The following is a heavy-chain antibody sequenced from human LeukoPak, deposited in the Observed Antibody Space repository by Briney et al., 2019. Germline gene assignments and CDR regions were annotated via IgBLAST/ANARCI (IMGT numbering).Heavy chain of an antibody. CDR2: IKQDGSEK. D-gene: IGHD1-26*01. Sequence: GGSLRLSCAASGFTFSSYWMSWVRQAPGKGLEWVATIKQDGSEKYYVDSVKGRFTISRDNARNSLYLQMNSLRAEDTAVYYCARDPEGAFTPENWGQGTLVTVSS. CDR1: GFTFSSYW. V-gene: IGHV3-7*01. J-gene: IGHJ4*02. CDR3: ARDPEGAFTPEN.